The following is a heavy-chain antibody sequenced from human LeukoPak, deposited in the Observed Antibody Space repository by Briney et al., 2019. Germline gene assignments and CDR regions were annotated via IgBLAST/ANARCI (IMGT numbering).Heavy chain of an antibody. J-gene: IGHJ4*02. CDR3: ARGGANYYDSSGWLDY. CDR1: GFTFSSYG. Sequence: GGSLRLSCAASGFTFSSYGMHWVRQAPGKGLEWVSGFNWNGGSTDYADSVKGRFTISRDNAKNSLYLQMNSLRAEDTALYYCARGGANYYDSSGWLDYWGQGTLVTVSS. V-gene: IGHV3-20*04. D-gene: IGHD3-22*01. CDR2: FNWNGGST.